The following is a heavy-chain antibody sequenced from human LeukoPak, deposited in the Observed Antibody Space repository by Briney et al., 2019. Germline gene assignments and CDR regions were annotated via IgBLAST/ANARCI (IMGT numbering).Heavy chain of an antibody. CDR1: GYSFTNYW. Sequence: ESLKISCKGSGYSFTNYWISWVRQMPGKGLEWMGRIDPSDSYTNYSPSSQGHVTISADKSISTAYLQWSSLKASDTAMYYCARPYCSGGSCYYFDYWGQGTLVTVSS. J-gene: IGHJ4*02. D-gene: IGHD2-15*01. CDR3: ARPYCSGGSCYYFDY. V-gene: IGHV5-10-1*01. CDR2: IDPSDSYT.